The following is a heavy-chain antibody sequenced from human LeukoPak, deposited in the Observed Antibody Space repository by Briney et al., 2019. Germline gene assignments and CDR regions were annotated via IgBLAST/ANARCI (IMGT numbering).Heavy chain of an antibody. J-gene: IGHJ6*02. Sequence: GASVKVSCKASGYTFTGYYMHWVRQAPGQGLEWMGWINHNSGGTNYAQKSQGRVTMTRDTSISTAYMELSRLRSDDTAVYYCASVVAAIIQDFGMDVWGQGTTVTVSS. CDR3: ASVVAAIIQDFGMDV. V-gene: IGHV1-2*02. D-gene: IGHD2-15*01. CDR1: GYTFTGYY. CDR2: INHNSGGT.